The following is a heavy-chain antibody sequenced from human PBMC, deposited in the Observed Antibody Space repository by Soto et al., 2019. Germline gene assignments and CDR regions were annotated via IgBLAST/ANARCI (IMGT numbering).Heavy chain of an antibody. CDR3: ARHSVVTRSDY. V-gene: IGHV4-39*01. Sequence: QLQLQESGPGLVKPSETLSLTCTVSGGSISSSSYYWGWIRQPPGKGLEWIGSIYYSGSTYYNPSLKSRVTISVDTSKHQFSLKLSSVTAADTAVYYCARHSVVTRSDYWGQGTLVTVSS. J-gene: IGHJ4*02. D-gene: IGHD2-21*02. CDR1: GGSISSSSYY. CDR2: IYYSGST.